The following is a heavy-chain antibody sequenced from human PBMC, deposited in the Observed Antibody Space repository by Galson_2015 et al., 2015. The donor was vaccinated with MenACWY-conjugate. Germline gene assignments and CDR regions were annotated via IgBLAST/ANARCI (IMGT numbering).Heavy chain of an antibody. J-gene: IGHJ4*02. CDR3: ARGPTKYYFDY. CDR1: GGSITNYY. Sequence: TLSLTCTVSGGSITNYYWSWIRQPPGKGLEWIGYIYYSGSTNYNPSLKSRVTISVDTSKNQFSLNLSSVTAAVTAVYYCARGPTKYYFDYWGQGTLVTVSS. V-gene: IGHV4-59*01. CDR2: IYYSGST.